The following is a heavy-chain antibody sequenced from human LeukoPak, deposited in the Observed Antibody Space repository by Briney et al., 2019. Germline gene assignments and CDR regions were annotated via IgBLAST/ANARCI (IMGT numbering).Heavy chain of an antibody. D-gene: IGHD1-26*01. CDR3: ARVIVGATTAYYYMDV. Sequence: SETLSLTCTVSGYSISSGYYWGWIRQPPGKGLEWIGSIYHSGSTYYNPSLKSRVTISVDTSKNQFSLKLSSVTAADTAVYYCARVIVGATTAYYYMDVWGKGTTVTVSS. CDR2: IYHSGST. CDR1: GYSISSGYY. J-gene: IGHJ6*03. V-gene: IGHV4-38-2*02.